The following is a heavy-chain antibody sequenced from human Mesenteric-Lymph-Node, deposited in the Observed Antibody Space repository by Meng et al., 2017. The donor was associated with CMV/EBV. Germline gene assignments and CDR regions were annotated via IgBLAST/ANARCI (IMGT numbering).Heavy chain of an antibody. CDR2: IYHSENT. CDR3: ARQIRGYSGYDDGY. CDR1: GGSISSSNW. D-gene: IGHD5-12*01. Sequence: SGGSISSSNWWSWFRQPPGQGLEWIGEIYHSENTNSNPSLKSQVTISVDKSKTQFSLKLSSVTAADTAVYYCARQIRGYSGYDDGYWGQGTLVTVSS. V-gene: IGHV4-4*02. J-gene: IGHJ4*02.